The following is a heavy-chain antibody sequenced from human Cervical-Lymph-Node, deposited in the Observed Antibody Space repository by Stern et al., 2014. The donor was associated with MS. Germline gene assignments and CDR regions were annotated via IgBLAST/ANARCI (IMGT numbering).Heavy chain of an antibody. CDR3: VREGESLKNFDF. CDR2: INPRDATT. CDR1: GNILTRYY. V-gene: IGHV1-46*04. Sequence: QLVQSGAEVTEPGASVKLSCKPSGNILTRYYMHWVRQSPGQGLEWVALINPRDATTDYAQKLRGRVTMTRDTSTSTVYMELTSLRSEDTAVYYCVREGESLKNFDFWGQGTLVTVSS. J-gene: IGHJ4*02.